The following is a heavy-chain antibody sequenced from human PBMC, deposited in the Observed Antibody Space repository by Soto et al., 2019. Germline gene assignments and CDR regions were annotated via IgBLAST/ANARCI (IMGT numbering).Heavy chain of an antibody. CDR3: ATDRSHGPGTSYTFYSGMDV. CDR2: IFHSGST. CDR1: GGSINSGDYY. V-gene: IGHV4-30-4*01. D-gene: IGHD3-10*01. J-gene: IGHJ6*02. Sequence: ASETLSLTCTVSGGSINSGDYYWTWVRQPPGKGLEWIGNIFHSGSTYYTPSLQSRVTISLDTSKNHFSLKLSSVTPADTAVYYCATDRSHGPGTSYTFYSGMDVWGQGTTVTVSS.